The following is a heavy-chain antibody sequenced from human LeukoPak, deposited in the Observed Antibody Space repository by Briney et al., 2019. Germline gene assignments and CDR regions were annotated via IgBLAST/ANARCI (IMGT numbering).Heavy chain of an antibody. D-gene: IGHD2-15*01. CDR2: FDLEDGET. Sequence: ASVKDSCKDSGYTLSELSMHWVRQAPGKGREWMGGFDLEDGETIYAQKFQGRVTLTEDTSTNTAYMELSSLRSEDSAVYYCATDVDHSHYFDYWGQGTLVTVSS. J-gene: IGHJ4*02. CDR1: GYTLSELS. CDR3: ATDVDHSHYFDY. V-gene: IGHV1-24*01.